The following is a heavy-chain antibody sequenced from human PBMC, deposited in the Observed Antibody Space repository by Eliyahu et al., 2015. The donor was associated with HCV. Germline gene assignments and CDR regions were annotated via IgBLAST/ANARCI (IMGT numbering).Heavy chain of an antibody. D-gene: IGHD2-8*01. CDR2: ISHSGST. J-gene: IGHJ4*02. Sequence: QVQQQQRGAGLLKPSETLSLTCAVYGESFSGHYWSWIRQPPGKGLEWIGEISHSGSTNYNPSLKSRVSISVDTSKNQFSLKLNSVIAADTAVYYCARADCTNAACPYDYWGQGTLITVSS. CDR1: GESFSGHY. CDR3: ARADCTNAACPYDY. V-gene: IGHV4-34*01.